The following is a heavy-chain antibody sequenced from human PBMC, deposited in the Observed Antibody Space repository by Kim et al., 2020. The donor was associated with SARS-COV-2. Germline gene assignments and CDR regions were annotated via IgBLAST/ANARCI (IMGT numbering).Heavy chain of an antibody. CDR1: GYTFTSYA. V-gene: IGHV1-3*01. D-gene: IGHD3-10*01. CDR2: INAGNGNT. J-gene: IGHJ3*02. CDR3: AKGFGDNSAFDI. Sequence: ASVKVSCKASGYTFTSYAMHWVRQAPGQRLEWMGWINAGNGNTKYSQKFQGRVTITRDTSASTAYMELSSLRSEDTAVYYCAKGFGDNSAFDIWGQGTMVTVSS.